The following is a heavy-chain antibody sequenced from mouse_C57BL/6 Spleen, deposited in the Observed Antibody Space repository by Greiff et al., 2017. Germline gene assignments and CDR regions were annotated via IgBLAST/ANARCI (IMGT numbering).Heavy chain of an antibody. CDR1: GYTFTSYW. V-gene: IGHV1-50*01. CDR3: ARVITTVVATGEWYFDV. CDR2: VDPSDSYT. Sequence: VQLQQPGAELVKPGASVKLSCKASGYTFTSYWMQWVKQRPGQGLEWIGEVDPSDSYTNYNQKFKGKATLTVDTSSSTAYIQLSSLTSEDSAVYYCARVITTVVATGEWYFDVWGTGTTVTVSS. J-gene: IGHJ1*03. D-gene: IGHD1-1*01.